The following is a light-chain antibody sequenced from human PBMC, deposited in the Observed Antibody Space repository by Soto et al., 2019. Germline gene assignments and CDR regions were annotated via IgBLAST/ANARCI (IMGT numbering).Light chain of an antibody. J-gene: IGKJ1*01. CDR3: QHYGNSRA. CDR1: QSVSNNY. V-gene: IGKV3-20*01. CDR2: GAS. Sequence: DIVLTQSPGTLSLSPGEKATLSCRASQSVSNNYLAWYQQRPGQAPRLLIYGASSRATGIPDRFSGSGSGTDFTLTISRLEPEDFAVYYCQHYGNSRAFGQGTKVEIK.